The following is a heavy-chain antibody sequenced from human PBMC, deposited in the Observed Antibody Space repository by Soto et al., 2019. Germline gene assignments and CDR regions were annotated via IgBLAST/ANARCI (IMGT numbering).Heavy chain of an antibody. Sequence: PGEPLQISCHGSGYTFTVHCISVVLQMPGKGLEWMGRIDPSDSYTDYSPTVQGHVTMSADKSINTAYLQWSSLQASDTAVYYCTRHTGYDSSLDYWGQGTLVTVSS. CDR3: TRHTGYDSSLDY. CDR2: IDPSDSYT. CDR1: GYTFTVHC. D-gene: IGHD5-12*01. V-gene: IGHV5-10-1*01. J-gene: IGHJ4*02.